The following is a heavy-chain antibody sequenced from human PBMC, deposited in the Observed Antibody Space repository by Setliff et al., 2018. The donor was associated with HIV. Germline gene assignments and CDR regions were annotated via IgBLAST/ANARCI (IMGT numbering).Heavy chain of an antibody. J-gene: IGHJ4*02. Sequence: ASVKVSCKASGYTFTSYGISWVRQAPGQGPEWMGWINTKSGNSGHAQKFQGRITMTRDTSITTAYMELISLKSEDTAVYYCARGRYSSGLTDYWGQGTLVTVSS. CDR3: ARGRYSSGLTDY. CDR1: GYTFTSYG. D-gene: IGHD6-19*01. CDR2: INTKSGNS. V-gene: IGHV1-8*02.